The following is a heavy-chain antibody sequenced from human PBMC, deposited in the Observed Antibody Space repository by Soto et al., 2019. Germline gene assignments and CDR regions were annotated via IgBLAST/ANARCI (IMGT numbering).Heavy chain of an antibody. CDR1: GGTFSSYA. J-gene: IGHJ3*02. Sequence: SVKVSCKASGGTFSSYAISWVRQAPGQGLEWMGGIIPIFGTANYAQKFQGRVTITADESTSTAYMELSSLRSEDTAVYYCARGRRGIVANFSDAFDIWGQGTRVTVSS. D-gene: IGHD3-22*01. V-gene: IGHV1-69*13. CDR2: IIPIFGTA. CDR3: ARGRRGIVANFSDAFDI.